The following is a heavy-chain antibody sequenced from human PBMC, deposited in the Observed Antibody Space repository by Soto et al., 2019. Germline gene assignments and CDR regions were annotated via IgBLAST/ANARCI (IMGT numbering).Heavy chain of an antibody. CDR1: GFTFSSYW. CDR3: ARDLGRSWFDP. V-gene: IGHV3-7*01. J-gene: IGHJ5*02. D-gene: IGHD1-26*01. CDR2: IKQDGSEK. Sequence: GGSLRLSCAASGFTFSSYWMSWVRQAPGKGLEWAANIKQDGSEKYYVDSVKGRFTISRDNAKNSLYLQMNSLRAVDTVVYYCARDLGRSWFDPWGQGTLVTVSS.